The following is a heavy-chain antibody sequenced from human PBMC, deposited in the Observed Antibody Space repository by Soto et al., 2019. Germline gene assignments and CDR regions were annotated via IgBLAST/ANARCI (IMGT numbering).Heavy chain of an antibody. V-gene: IGHV1-18*04. CDR2: ISANNGYT. J-gene: IGHJ6*02. CDR3: ARDRESSGSYYYGMDD. Sequence: QVQLVQSGAEVKKPGASVKVSCKASGYSFTSYGISWVRQAPGQGLEWMGWISANNGYTNYAQKLQGRVTMTTDTSTTTAYMELRSLRSDDTAVFYCARDRESSGSYYYGMDDWGQGTTVTVSS. CDR1: GYSFTSYG. D-gene: IGHD3-22*01.